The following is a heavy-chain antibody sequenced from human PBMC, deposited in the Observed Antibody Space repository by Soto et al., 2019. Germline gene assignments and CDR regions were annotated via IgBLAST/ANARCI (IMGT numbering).Heavy chain of an antibody. D-gene: IGHD4-17*01. J-gene: IGHJ4*02. Sequence: QVRLQESGPGLVKPSETLSLTCTVSGGSISSYYWSWIRQPPGKGLEWIGYIYYSGSTNYNPSLKSRVTMSVATSNNQFSLKLSSVTAADTAVYYCTRYGDRETYYFDYWGQGALVTVSS. V-gene: IGHV4-59*01. CDR1: GGSISSYY. CDR2: IYYSGST. CDR3: TRYGDRETYYFDY.